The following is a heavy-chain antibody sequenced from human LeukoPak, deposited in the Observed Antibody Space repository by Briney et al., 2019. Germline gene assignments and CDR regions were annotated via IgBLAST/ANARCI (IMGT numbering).Heavy chain of an antibody. CDR3: AREGNYYFDY. CDR1: GFTFSSYG. CDR2: ISYDGSNK. J-gene: IGHJ4*02. Sequence: GGSLRLSCAASGFTFSSYGMHWVRQAPGKGLEWVAVISYDGSNKYYADSVKGRFTISRDNAKNSLYLQMNGLRAEDTAIYFCAREGNYYFDYWGQGTLVTVSS. V-gene: IGHV3-30*03. D-gene: IGHD1-7*01.